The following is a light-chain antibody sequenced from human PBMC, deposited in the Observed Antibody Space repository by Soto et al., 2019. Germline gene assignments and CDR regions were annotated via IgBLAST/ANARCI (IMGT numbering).Light chain of an antibody. CDR3: NSYTTSNTCQIV. CDR1: SSDVGGYNY. Sequence: QSVLTQPASVSGSPGQSITISCTGTSSDVGGYNYVSWYQQHPGKAPKFMIYDVSNRPSGVSTRFSGSKSGNTASLTISGLQAEDEADYYCNSYTTSNTCQIVFGTRTEVTVL. V-gene: IGLV2-14*01. J-gene: IGLJ1*01. CDR2: DVS.